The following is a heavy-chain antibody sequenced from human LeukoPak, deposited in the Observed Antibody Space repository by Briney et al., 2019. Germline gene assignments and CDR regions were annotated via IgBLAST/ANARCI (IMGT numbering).Heavy chain of an antibody. Sequence: GGSLRLSCVASGFTLGDYWMSWVRQVPGKGLEWVANIKEDGSEKYYVDSVKGRFTISRDNTKNSLYLQMNSLRAEDTAVYYCARDEPGFGEFLLYWGQGTLVTVSS. V-gene: IGHV3-7*01. CDR1: GFTLGDYW. J-gene: IGHJ4*02. CDR2: IKEDGSEK. CDR3: ARDEPGFGEFLLY. D-gene: IGHD3-10*01.